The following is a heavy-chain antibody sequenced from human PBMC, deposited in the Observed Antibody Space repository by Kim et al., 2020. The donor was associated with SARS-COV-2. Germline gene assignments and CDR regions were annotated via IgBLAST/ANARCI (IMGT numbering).Heavy chain of an antibody. CDR1: GYTFTSYY. J-gene: IGHJ6*02. CDR3: ARDRVSGSSKLRTYYYYGMDV. CDR2: INPSGGST. V-gene: IGHV1-46*01. D-gene: IGHD3-10*01. Sequence: ASVKVSCKASGYTFTSYYMHWVRQAPGQGLEWMGIINPSGGSTSYAQKFQGRVTMTRDTSTSTVYMELSSLRSEDTAVYYCARDRVSGSSKLRTYYYYGMDVWGQGTTVTVSS.